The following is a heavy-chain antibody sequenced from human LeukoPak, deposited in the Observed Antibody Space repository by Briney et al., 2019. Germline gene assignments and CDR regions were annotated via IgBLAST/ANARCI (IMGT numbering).Heavy chain of an antibody. J-gene: IGHJ4*02. V-gene: IGHV3-53*01. CDR2: IYSGGST. D-gene: IGHD6-19*01. CDR1: EFTVSSNY. Sequence: GGSLRLSCAASEFTVSSNYMNWVRQAPGKGLEWVSVIYSGGSTYYADSVKGRFTISRDNSKNTLYLQMNSLRAEDTAVYYCAKDLGSSGWYIDYWGQGTLVTVSS. CDR3: AKDLGSSGWYIDY.